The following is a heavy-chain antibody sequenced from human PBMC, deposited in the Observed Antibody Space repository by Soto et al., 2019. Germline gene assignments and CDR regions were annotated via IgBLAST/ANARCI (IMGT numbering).Heavy chain of an antibody. D-gene: IGHD2-15*01. CDR2: IYHSGST. Sequence: QVQLQESGPGLVTPSGTLSLTCAVSSGSISSSNWWSWVRQTPGKGLEWIGEIYHSGSTNYNPSLKSRVTISVDKYKNQFSLKLSSVTAADTAVYYCARALYCSGGSCYSSDWFDPWCQGTLVTVSS. V-gene: IGHV4-4*02. J-gene: IGHJ5*02. CDR1: SGSISSSNW. CDR3: ARALYCSGGSCYSSDWFDP.